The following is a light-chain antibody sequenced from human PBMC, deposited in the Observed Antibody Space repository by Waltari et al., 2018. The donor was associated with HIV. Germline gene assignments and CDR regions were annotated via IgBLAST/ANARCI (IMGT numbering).Light chain of an antibody. V-gene: IGLV6-57*01. CDR1: SGSIASNY. Sequence: FMLTPPHSVSESPGKTVTISCTRSSGSIASNYVQWYQQRPGSSPTTVIYEDNQRPSGVPDRFSGSIDSSSNSASLTISGLKTEDEADYYCQSYDSSNHVVFGGGTKLTVL. J-gene: IGLJ2*01. CDR3: QSYDSSNHVV. CDR2: EDN.